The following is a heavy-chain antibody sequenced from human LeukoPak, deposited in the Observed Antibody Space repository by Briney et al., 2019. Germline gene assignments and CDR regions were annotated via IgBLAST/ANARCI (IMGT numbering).Heavy chain of an antibody. CDR3: ARSLTMVRAPSIDY. CDR2: ISYDGSNK. D-gene: IGHD3-10*01. CDR1: GFTFGDYA. V-gene: IGHV3-30-3*01. J-gene: IGHJ4*02. Sequence: AGGSLRLSCTASGFTFGDYAMHWVRQAPGKGLEWVAVISYDGSNKYYADSVKGRFTISRDNSKNTLYLQMNSLRAEDTAVYYCARSLTMVRAPSIDYWGQGTLVTVSS.